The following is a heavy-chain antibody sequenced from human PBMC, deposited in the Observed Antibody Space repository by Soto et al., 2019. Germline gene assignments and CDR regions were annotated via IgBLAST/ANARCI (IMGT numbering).Heavy chain of an antibody. CDR3: AKDWAQDGYNSWDDAFDI. CDR2: ISGSGGST. CDR1: GFTFSSYA. Sequence: GGSLRLSCAASGFTFSSYAMSWVRQAPGKGLEWVSAISGSGGSTYYADSVKGRFTISRDNSKNTLYLQMNSLRAEDTAVYYCAKDWAQDGYNSWDDAFDIWGQGTMVTVSS. V-gene: IGHV3-23*01. D-gene: IGHD5-12*01. J-gene: IGHJ3*02.